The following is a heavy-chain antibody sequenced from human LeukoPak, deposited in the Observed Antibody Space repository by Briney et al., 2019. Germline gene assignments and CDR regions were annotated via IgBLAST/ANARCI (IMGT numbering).Heavy chain of an antibody. D-gene: IGHD1-26*01. V-gene: IGHV3-48*03. J-gene: IGHJ4*02. CDR1: GFTFSSYE. CDR3: ARGSLSLGYFDY. Sequence: PGGSLRLSCAASGFTFSSYEMNWVRQAPGKGLDWVSYISSGGDTTYYADSVKGRFTISRDNAKNSLYLQMNSLRAEDTAVYYCARGSLSLGYFDYWGQGTLVTVSS. CDR2: ISSGGDTT.